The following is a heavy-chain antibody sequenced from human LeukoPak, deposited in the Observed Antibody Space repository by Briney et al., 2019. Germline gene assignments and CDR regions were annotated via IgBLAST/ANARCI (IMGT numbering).Heavy chain of an antibody. CDR1: GFTFSSYW. Sequence: GGSLRLSCAASGFTFSSYWMSWVRQAPGKGLEWVANIKQDGSEKYYVDSVKGRFTISRDNTKNSLYLQMNNLRAEDTAVYYCASGLGRAIYYGSGRADYWGQGTLVTVSS. J-gene: IGHJ4*02. D-gene: IGHD3-10*01. CDR2: IKQDGSEK. CDR3: ASGLGRAIYYGSGRADY. V-gene: IGHV3-7*01.